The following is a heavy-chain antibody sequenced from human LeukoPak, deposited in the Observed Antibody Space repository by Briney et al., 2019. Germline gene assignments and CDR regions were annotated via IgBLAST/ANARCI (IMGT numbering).Heavy chain of an antibody. Sequence: SETLSLTCAVYGGSFSGYYWSWIRQPPGKGLEWIGEINHSGSTSYNPSPKSRVTISVDTSKNQFSLKLSSVTAADTAVYYCARTRVVVVVATITDAFDIWGQGTMVTVSS. CDR1: GGSFSGYY. CDR2: INHSGST. J-gene: IGHJ3*02. D-gene: IGHD2-15*01. V-gene: IGHV4-34*01. CDR3: ARTRVVVVVATITDAFDI.